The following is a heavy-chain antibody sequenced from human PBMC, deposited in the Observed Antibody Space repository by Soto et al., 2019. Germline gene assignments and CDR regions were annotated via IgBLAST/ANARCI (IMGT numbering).Heavy chain of an antibody. CDR1: GGSISSGGYY. CDR2: IYYSGST. V-gene: IGHV4-31*03. J-gene: IGHJ3*02. D-gene: IGHD3-10*01. CDR3: ARDPLSFDYGSGSYFFAAFDI. Sequence: SETLSLTCTVSGGSISSGGYYWSWIRQHPGKGLEWIGYIYYSGSTYYNPSLKSRVTISVDTSKNQFSLKLSSVTAADTAVYYCARDPLSFDYGSGSYFFAAFDIWGQGTMVTVSS.